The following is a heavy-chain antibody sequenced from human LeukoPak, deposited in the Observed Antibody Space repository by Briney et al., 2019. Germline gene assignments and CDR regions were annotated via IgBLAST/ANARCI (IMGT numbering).Heavy chain of an antibody. J-gene: IGHJ4*02. D-gene: IGHD4-17*01. Sequence: LETLSLTCTVSGGSISSYYWSWIRQPAGKGLEWIGRIYTSGSTNYNPSLKSRVSISVDTSKNHFSLRLSSVTAADTAVYYCARVYNGDYGFDYWGQGTLVTVSS. V-gene: IGHV4-4*07. CDR2: IYTSGST. CDR1: GGSISSYY. CDR3: ARVYNGDYGFDY.